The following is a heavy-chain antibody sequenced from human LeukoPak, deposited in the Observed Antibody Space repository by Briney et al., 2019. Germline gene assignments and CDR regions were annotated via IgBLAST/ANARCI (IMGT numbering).Heavy chain of an antibody. D-gene: IGHD2-2*01. CDR3: AKPQWEYQLLRTGDFDY. CDR2: IQCDGTNK. V-gene: IGHV3-30*02. Sequence: QPGGSLRLSCAASGFTFSSYGMHWVRQAPGKGLEWVAFIQCDGTNKYYADSVKGRFTISRDNSKNTLSLQMNSLGGEDTAVYYCAKPQWEYQLLRTGDFDYWGQGTLVTVSS. J-gene: IGHJ4*02. CDR1: GFTFSSYG.